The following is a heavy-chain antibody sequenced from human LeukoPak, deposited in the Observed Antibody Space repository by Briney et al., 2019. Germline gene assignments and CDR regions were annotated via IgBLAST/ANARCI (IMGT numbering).Heavy chain of an antibody. CDR1: GFTFSSYW. Sequence: GGSLRLSCVGSGFTFSSYWMSWVRQAPGKGLEWVANIRQDGYEKYYGDSVKGRITISRDNSKNTLFPQMDSLRAEDTAVYYCAKGQGCGDGCYMFEHWGQGMLVTVSS. D-gene: IGHD2-21*02. J-gene: IGHJ4*02. CDR2: IRQDGYEK. V-gene: IGHV3-7*03. CDR3: AKGQGCGDGCYMFEH.